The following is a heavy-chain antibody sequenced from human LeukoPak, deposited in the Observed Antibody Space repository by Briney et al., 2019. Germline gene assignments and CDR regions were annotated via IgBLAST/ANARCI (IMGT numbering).Heavy chain of an antibody. CDR1: GFTVRNNY. Sequence: PGGSLRLSCAASGFTVRNNYMSCVRQAPGKGLEWVSVIYSDGSTYYADSVKGRFTISRDNSKNALYLQMNSLRAEDTAVYYCAKDRALYAFDIWGQGTMVTVSS. CDR2: IYSDGST. J-gene: IGHJ3*02. V-gene: IGHV3-66*01. D-gene: IGHD2-2*01. CDR3: AKDRALYAFDI.